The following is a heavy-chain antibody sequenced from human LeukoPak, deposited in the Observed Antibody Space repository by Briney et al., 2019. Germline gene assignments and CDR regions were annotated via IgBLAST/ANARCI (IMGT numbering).Heavy chain of an antibody. J-gene: IGHJ4*02. CDR3: AKDSRHRIVGTTTFLDY. D-gene: IGHD1-26*01. CDR1: GFTFSSYA. CDR2: IRYDGSNK. V-gene: IGHV3-30*02. Sequence: GGSLRLSCAASGFTFSSYAMHWVRQAPGKGLEWVAFIRYDGSNKYYADSVKGRFTISRDNSKNTLYLQMNSLRAEDTAVYYCAKDSRHRIVGTTTFLDYWGQGTLVTVSS.